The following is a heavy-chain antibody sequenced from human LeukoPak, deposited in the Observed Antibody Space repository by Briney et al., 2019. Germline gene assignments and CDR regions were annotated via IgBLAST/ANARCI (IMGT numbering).Heavy chain of an antibody. CDR2: INTDGSST. CDR3: ARTVPGYFFDY. V-gene: IGHV3-74*01. D-gene: IGHD3-10*01. Sequence: GRSLRLSCAASGFTFSSYGMHWVRQAPGKGLVWVSRINTDGSSTSYADSVKGRFTISRDNAKNTLYLQMNSLRAEDTAVYYCARTVPGYFFDYWGQGTLVTVSS. CDR1: GFTFSSYG. J-gene: IGHJ4*02.